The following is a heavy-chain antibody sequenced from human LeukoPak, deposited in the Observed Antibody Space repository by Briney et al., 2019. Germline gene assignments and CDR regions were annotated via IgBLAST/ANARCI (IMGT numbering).Heavy chain of an antibody. Sequence: PGGSLRLSCSASGFTFSSYAIHWVRQAPGKGLEYVSGISSNGGSTYYADSVKGRFTISRDNSKNTVYLQMSSLRAEDTAVYYCVKGGLTLTTIYFPHWGQGTLVTVSS. CDR2: ISSNGGST. D-gene: IGHD1-1*01. J-gene: IGHJ1*01. CDR1: GFTFSSYA. CDR3: VKGGLTLTTIYFPH. V-gene: IGHV3-64D*09.